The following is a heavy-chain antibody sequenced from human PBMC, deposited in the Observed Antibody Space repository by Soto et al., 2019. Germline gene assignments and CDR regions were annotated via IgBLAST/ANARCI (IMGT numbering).Heavy chain of an antibody. CDR1: HYSFTSHG. CDR3: ARGSGQESLDSSGFYSNFDN. D-gene: IGHD3-22*01. CDR2: ISVYNDNT. Sequence: ASVKVSCKTSHYSFTSHGISWVRQAPGQGLEWMGWISVYNDNTKYAQTFQGRVTMTTDTSTSTAYMELRSLRSDDTAVYYCARGSGQESLDSSGFYSNFDNWGQGTLVTVSS. J-gene: IGHJ4*02. V-gene: IGHV1-18*04.